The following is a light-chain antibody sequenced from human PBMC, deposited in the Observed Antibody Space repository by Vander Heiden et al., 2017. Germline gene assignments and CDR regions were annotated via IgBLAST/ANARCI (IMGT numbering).Light chain of an antibody. Sequence: SSELTQPPSVPVSPGPTARITCSGDALPKQYAFWYQQKPGQAPVLVMYKDSERSSGIPDRFSGSSSGTTVTLTISGVQAEDEADYYCQSADSSGADVVFGGGTKLTVL. J-gene: IGLJ2*01. CDR3: QSADSSGADVV. CDR2: KDS. V-gene: IGLV3-25*03. CDR1: ALPKQY.